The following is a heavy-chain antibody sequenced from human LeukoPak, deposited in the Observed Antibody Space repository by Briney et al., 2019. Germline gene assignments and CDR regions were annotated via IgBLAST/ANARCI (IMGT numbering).Heavy chain of an antibody. D-gene: IGHD5-18*01. CDR1: GGSFSGYY. J-gene: IGHJ4*02. CDR3: ARGAFFLPQSGYSFRHYFDY. V-gene: IGHV4-34*01. CDR2: IDHSGST. Sequence: KPSETLSLTCAVYGGSFSGYYWSWIRQLPGKGLEWIGEIDHSGSTNYNPSLKSRVTISVDTSKNQFSLKLSSVTAADTAVYYCARGAFFLPQSGYSFRHYFDYWGQGTLVTVSS.